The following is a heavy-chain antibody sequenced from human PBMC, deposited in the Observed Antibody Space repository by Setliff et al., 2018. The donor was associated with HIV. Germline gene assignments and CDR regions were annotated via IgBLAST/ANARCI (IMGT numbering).Heavy chain of an antibody. Sequence: SETLSLTCSVSGDSVSSHYWSWIRQPPGEGLEWIGHISYNEYTNYNPSLKSRVTISLDTSKKHFSLDLYSVTAADTAVYYCARDHNSGTLHAFDLWGQGTKVTVS. J-gene: IGHJ3*01. D-gene: IGHD1-26*01. CDR2: ISYNEYT. CDR1: GDSVSSHY. V-gene: IGHV4-59*02. CDR3: ARDHNSGTLHAFDL.